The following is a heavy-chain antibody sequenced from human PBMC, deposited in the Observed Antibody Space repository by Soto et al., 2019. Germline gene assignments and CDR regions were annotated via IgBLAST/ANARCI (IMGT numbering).Heavy chain of an antibody. Sequence: GASVKVSCKASGGTFSSYTISWVRQAPGQGLEWMGRIIPILGIANYAQKFQGRVTITADKSTGTAYMELSSLRSEDTAVYYCARDTKTMIVVVTGPEVDAFDIWGQGTMVTVSS. CDR2: IIPILGIA. CDR3: ARDTKTMIVVVTGPEVDAFDI. J-gene: IGHJ3*02. CDR1: GGTFSSYT. V-gene: IGHV1-69*04. D-gene: IGHD3-22*01.